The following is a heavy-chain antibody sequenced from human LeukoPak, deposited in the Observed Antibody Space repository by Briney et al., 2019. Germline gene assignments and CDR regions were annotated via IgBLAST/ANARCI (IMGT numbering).Heavy chain of an antibody. V-gene: IGHV3-53*01. CDR2: IYSGGST. CDR3: AITYYYGSGSYIDY. J-gene: IGHJ4*02. Sequence: GGSLRLSCAASGFTVSSNYMSWVRQAPGKGLEWVSVIYSGGSTYYADSVKGRFTISRDNSKNTLYLQMNSLRAEDTAVYYCAITYYYGSGSYIDYRGQGTLVTVSS. CDR1: GFTVSSNY. D-gene: IGHD3-10*01.